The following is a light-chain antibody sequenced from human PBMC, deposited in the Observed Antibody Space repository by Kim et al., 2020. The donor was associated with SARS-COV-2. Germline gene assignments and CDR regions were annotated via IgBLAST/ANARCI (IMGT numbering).Light chain of an antibody. J-gene: IGKJ1*01. CDR3: QQYNNYRT. V-gene: IGKV1-5*03. CDR2: KAS. Sequence: SASVGDRVTITCRASQSVGTSLAWYQQKPGRAPNLLIYKASSLESGVPSRFSGSGSGTEFTLTISGLQPDDFATYYCQQYNNYRTFGQGTKVDIK. CDR1: QSVGTS.